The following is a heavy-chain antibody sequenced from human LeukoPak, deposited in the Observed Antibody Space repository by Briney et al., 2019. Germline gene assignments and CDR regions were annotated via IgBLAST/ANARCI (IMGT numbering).Heavy chain of an antibody. J-gene: IGHJ6*03. Sequence: LGGSLKTSFKVSGYSFTSYWIGWVRQMPGKGLGWMGIIYPGDFDTRYRPSLQAQVTISADKSISTAYLQWSSLKASDTAMYYCARRGRVGYYYYIDVWGKGTTVTVSS. CDR2: IYPGDFDT. D-gene: IGHD2-15*01. V-gene: IGHV5-51*01. CDR3: ARRGRVGYYYYIDV. CDR1: GYSFTSYW.